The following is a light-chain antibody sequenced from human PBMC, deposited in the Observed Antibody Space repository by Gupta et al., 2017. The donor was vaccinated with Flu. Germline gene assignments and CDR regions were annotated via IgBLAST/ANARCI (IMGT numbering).Light chain of an antibody. Sequence: TISCTGARGDIGNNHVVCCQQRPGETPLLLICYDANRRSGRAARFSGANCATTAALPNSWGHGEDEGAYYCSAWDSSRNSLVFGSGTKLTVL. CDR3: SAWDSSRNSLV. J-gene: IGLJ1*01. CDR1: RGDIGNNH. CDR2: YDA. V-gene: IGLV1-36*01.